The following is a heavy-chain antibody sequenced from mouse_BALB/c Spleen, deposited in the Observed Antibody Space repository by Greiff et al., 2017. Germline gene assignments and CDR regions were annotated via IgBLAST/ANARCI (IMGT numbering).Heavy chain of an antibody. D-gene: IGHD2-3*01. Sequence: EVQGVESGGGLVKPGGSLKLSCAASGFAFSSYDMSWVRQTPEKRLEWVAYISSGGGSTYYPDTVKGRFTISRDNAKNTLYLQMSSLKSEDTAMYYCASPAYDGYYVWFAYWGQGTLVTVSA. J-gene: IGHJ3*01. CDR2: ISSGGGST. CDR1: GFAFSSYD. V-gene: IGHV5-12-1*01. CDR3: ASPAYDGYYVWFAY.